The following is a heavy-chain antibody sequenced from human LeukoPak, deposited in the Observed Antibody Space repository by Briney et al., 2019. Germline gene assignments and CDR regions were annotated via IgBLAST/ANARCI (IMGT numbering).Heavy chain of an antibody. CDR1: GFTFSSYW. CDR2: IKQDGSEK. Sequence: GGSLRLSCAASGFTFSSYWMSWVRQAPGKGLEWVANIKQDGSEKYYVDSVKGRFTISKDNAKNSLYLQMNSLRAEDTAVYYCARVSGYYTGGDFDYWGQGTQVTVSS. V-gene: IGHV3-7*01. J-gene: IGHJ4*02. D-gene: IGHD3/OR15-3a*01. CDR3: ARVSGYYTGGDFDY.